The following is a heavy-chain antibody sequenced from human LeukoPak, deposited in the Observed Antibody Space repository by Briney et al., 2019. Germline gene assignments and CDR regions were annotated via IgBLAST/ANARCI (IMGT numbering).Heavy chain of an antibody. CDR1: GFTFSSYA. CDR3: AKDLSSSWYRNWFDP. V-gene: IGHV3-23*01. Sequence: GGSLRLSCAASGFTFSSYAMSWVRQAPGKGLEWVSAISGSGGSTYYADSVKGRFTISRDNSKNTLYLRMNSLRAEDTAVYYCAKDLSSSWYRNWFDPWGQGTLVTVSS. J-gene: IGHJ5*02. CDR2: ISGSGGST. D-gene: IGHD6-13*01.